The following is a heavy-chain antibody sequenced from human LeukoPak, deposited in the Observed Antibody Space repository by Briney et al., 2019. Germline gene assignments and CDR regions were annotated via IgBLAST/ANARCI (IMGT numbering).Heavy chain of an antibody. Sequence: SETLSLTCTVSGGSISSYYWSWIRQPAGKGLEWIGRIYTSGSTNYNPSLKSRVTMLVDTSKNQFSLKLSSVTAADTAVYYCAREEIITMVRGVHGYFDYWGQGTLVTVSS. D-gene: IGHD3-10*01. CDR1: GGSISSYY. CDR3: AREEIITMVRGVHGYFDY. CDR2: IYTSGST. V-gene: IGHV4-4*07. J-gene: IGHJ4*02.